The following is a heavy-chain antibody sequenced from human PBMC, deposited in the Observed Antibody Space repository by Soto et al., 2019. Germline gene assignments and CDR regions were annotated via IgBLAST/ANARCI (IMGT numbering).Heavy chain of an antibody. CDR1: GFTFSSYW. J-gene: IGHJ4*02. V-gene: IGHV3-7*03. D-gene: IGHD6-13*01. Sequence: GGSLRLSCAASGFTFSSYWMSWVRQAPGKGLEWVANIKQDGCEKYYVDSVKGRFTISRDNAKNSLYLQMNSLRAEDTAVYYCARDLQPIGSSWYYFDYWGQGTLVTVSS. CDR3: ARDLQPIGSSWYYFDY. CDR2: IKQDGCEK.